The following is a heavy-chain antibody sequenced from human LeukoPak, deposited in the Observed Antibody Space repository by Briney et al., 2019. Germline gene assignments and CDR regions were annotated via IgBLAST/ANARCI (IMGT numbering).Heavy chain of an antibody. V-gene: IGHV4-34*01. Sequence: SETLSLTCAVYGGSFSGYYWSWIRQPPGKGLEWIGEINHSGSTNYNPSLKSRVTISVDTSKNQFSLKLSSVTAADTAVYYCARDCSDQFYYYYGMDVWGQGTTVTVSS. CDR2: INHSGST. CDR3: ARDCSDQFYYYYGMDV. J-gene: IGHJ6*02. CDR1: GGSFSGYY. D-gene: IGHD2-21*01.